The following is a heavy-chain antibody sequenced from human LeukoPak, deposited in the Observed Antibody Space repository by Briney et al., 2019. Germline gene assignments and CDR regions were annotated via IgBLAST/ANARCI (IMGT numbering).Heavy chain of an antibody. V-gene: IGHV3-30*04. J-gene: IGHJ3*01. CDR3: ARVDDLDAFAV. CDR2: ISDDGSNK. D-gene: IGHD2-2*03. Sequence: GGSLRLSCAASGFTFSSYAMHWVRQAPGKGLEWVAVISDDGSNKYYADSVKGRFTISRDNSKNTLYLQMNSLRAEDTAVYYCARVDDLDAFAVWGQGTMVIVFS. CDR1: GFTFSSYA.